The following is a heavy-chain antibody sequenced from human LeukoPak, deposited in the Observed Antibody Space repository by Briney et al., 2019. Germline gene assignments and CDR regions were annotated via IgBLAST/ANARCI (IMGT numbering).Heavy chain of an antibody. V-gene: IGHV1-46*01. CDR3: ARDKRKTWIQLWSDYFDY. Sequence: GASVKVSCKASGGTLSSYAISWVRQAPGQGLEWMGIINPSGGSTSYAQKFRGRVTMTRDTSTSTVYMELSSLRSEDTAVYYCARDKRKTWIQLWSDYFDYWGQGTLVTVSS. J-gene: IGHJ4*02. CDR2: INPSGGST. CDR1: GGTLSSYA. D-gene: IGHD5-18*01.